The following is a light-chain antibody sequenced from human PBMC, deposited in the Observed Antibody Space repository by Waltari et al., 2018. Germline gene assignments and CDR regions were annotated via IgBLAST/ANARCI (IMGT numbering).Light chain of an antibody. CDR2: EVN. J-gene: IGLJ1*01. Sequence: QSALTQPPSASGSPGQSVTITCTGTRSDVGVFSYVSWYRQLPGKAPQVLIYEVNQRPSGVPNRVAGSKSGNTACLTVSGLQAEEEGEYYCASYAGTSNYVFGTGTKVTVL. V-gene: IGLV2-8*01. CDR3: ASYAGTSNYV. CDR1: RSDVGVFSY.